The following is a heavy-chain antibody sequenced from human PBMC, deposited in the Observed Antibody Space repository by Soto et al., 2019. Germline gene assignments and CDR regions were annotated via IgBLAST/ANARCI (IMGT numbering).Heavy chain of an antibody. Sequence: ASVKVSCKASGYSFTGYYIHWLRQAPGQGLEWMGWIYPNSGDTKSAQKFQGRLTLTRDTSITTAYVELSSLRSDDTAIYYCASLQTSGWYGVHWGQGTLVTVSS. V-gene: IGHV1-2*02. CDR3: ASLQTSGWYGVH. J-gene: IGHJ4*02. CDR2: IYPNSGDT. CDR1: GYSFTGYY. D-gene: IGHD6-19*01.